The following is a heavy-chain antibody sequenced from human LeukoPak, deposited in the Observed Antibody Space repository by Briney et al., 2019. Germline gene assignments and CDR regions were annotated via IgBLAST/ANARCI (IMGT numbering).Heavy chain of an antibody. D-gene: IGHD6-13*01. J-gene: IGHJ4*02. CDR1: GFTFSSYW. Sequence: GGSLRLSCAASGFTFSSYWMSWVRQAPGKGLEWVANIKQDGSEKYYVDSVKGRFTISRDNAKNSLYLQMNSLRAEDTAVYYCAKAKTGITAAANDCWGQGTLVTVSS. CDR3: AKAKTGITAAANDC. CDR2: IKQDGSEK. V-gene: IGHV3-7*01.